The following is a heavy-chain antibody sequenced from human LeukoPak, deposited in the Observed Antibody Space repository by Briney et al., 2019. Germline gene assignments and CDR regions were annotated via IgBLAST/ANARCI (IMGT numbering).Heavy chain of an antibody. Sequence: QTGGSLRLSCAVSGITLSNYGMGWVRQAPGKGLEWVSGISGSGGNTYYADSVKGRFTISRDNSKNTLYLQMNSPRAEDTAVYFCAKRGVVIRVILVGFHKEAYYFDSWGQGALVTVSS. J-gene: IGHJ4*02. D-gene: IGHD3-22*01. CDR2: ISGSGGNT. CDR1: GITLSNYG. CDR3: AKRGVVIRVILVGFHKEAYYFDS. V-gene: IGHV3-23*01.